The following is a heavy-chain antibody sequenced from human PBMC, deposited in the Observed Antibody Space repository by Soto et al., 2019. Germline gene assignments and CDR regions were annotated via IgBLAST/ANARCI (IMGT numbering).Heavy chain of an antibody. Sequence: QVQLVQSGAEVKKPGSSVKVSCKASGGTFSSYAISWVRQAPGQGLEWMGGIIPIFGTANYAQKFQGRVTITADESTSTAYMELSSLRSEDTAVYYCARDNRNRGRDYVDYFDYWGQGTLVTVSS. V-gene: IGHV1-69*01. CDR2: IIPIFGTA. D-gene: IGHD4-17*01. J-gene: IGHJ4*02. CDR1: GGTFSSYA. CDR3: ARDNRNRGRDYVDYFDY.